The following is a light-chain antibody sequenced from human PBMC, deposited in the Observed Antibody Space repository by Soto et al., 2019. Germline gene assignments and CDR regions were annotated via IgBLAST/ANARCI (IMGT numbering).Light chain of an antibody. CDR2: NNN. V-gene: IGLV1-40*01. CDR3: QSYDSSLSGYV. CDR1: SSNIGAGYD. Sequence: QAVVTQPPSVSGAPGQRVTISCTGSSSNIGAGYDVHWYQQLPGTAPKLLIYNNNNRPSGVPDRFSGPKSGTSASLAITGLQAEDEADYYCQSYDSSLSGYVFGTGTKVTVL. J-gene: IGLJ1*01.